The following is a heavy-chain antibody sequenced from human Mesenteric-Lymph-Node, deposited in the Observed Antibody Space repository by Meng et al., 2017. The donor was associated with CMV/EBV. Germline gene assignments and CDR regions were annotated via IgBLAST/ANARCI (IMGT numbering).Heavy chain of an antibody. CDR3: ARDYYGSGSYYLNYYYYYGMDV. V-gene: IGHV4-59*01. CDR2: IYYSGNT. Sequence: GSLRLSCTVSGGSISSYYWSWIRQPPGKGLEWIGYIYYSGNTNYNPSLKSRVTISVDTSKNQFSLKLSSVTAADTAVYYCARDYYGSGSYYLNYYYYYGMDVWGQGTTVTVSS. J-gene: IGHJ6*02. D-gene: IGHD3-10*01. CDR1: GGSISSYY.